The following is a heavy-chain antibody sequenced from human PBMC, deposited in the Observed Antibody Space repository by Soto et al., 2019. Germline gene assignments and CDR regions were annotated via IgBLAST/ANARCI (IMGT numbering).Heavy chain of an antibody. CDR2: IWYDGSNK. V-gene: IGHV3-33*01. J-gene: IGHJ6*02. D-gene: IGHD6-6*01. CDR3: ARGGLYSSSSGHGMDV. CDR1: GFTFSSYG. Sequence: AGGSLRLSCAASGFTFSSYGMHWVRQAPGKGLEWVAVIWYDGSNKYYADSVKGRFTISRDNSKNTLYLQMNSLRAEDTAVYYCARGGLYSSSSGHGMDVWGQGTTVTVSS.